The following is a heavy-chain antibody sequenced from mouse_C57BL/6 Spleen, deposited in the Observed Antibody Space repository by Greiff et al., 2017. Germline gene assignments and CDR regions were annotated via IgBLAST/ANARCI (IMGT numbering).Heavy chain of an antibody. D-gene: IGHD1-1*01. CDR2: IDPSDSYT. CDR3: ARGPYYYYFDY. V-gene: IGHV1-59*01. CDR1: GYTFTSYW. J-gene: IGHJ2*01. Sequence: QVQLKQPGAELVRPGTSVKLSCKASGYTFTSYWMHWVKQRPGQGLEWIGVIDPSDSYTNYNQKFKGKATLTVDTSSSTAYMQLSSLTSEDSAVYYCARGPYYYYFDYWGQGTTLTVSS.